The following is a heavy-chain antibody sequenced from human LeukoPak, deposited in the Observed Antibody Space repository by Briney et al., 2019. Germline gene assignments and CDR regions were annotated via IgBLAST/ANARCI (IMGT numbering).Heavy chain of an antibody. D-gene: IGHD3-10*01. V-gene: IGHV1-46*01. CDR3: ARGKLLDTFDI. CDR2: INPSGGST. J-gene: IGHJ3*02. Sequence: ASVKVSCKASGYTFTSYYMHWVRQAPGQGLEWMGIINPSGGSTSYAQKFQGRVTITADTSTSTVYMGLSSLRSDDTAVYYCARGKLLDTFDIWGQGTMVAVSS. CDR1: GYTFTSYY.